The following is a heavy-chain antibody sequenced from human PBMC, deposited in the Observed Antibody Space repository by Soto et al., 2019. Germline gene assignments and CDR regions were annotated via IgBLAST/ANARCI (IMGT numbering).Heavy chain of an antibody. Sequence: GASVKVSCKASGYKFTTYFIHWVRQAPGQGLEWMGMIHPSGDTGYAQKFRGRVTMTIDTSTTTAYMELRNLTSEDTAVYFSVRGYCKTSPCSGDFQFWGQGTLVTVYS. CDR2: IHPSGDT. V-gene: IGHV1-46*01. CDR1: GYKFTTYF. D-gene: IGHD2-15*01. J-gene: IGHJ1*01. CDR3: VRGYCKTSPCSGDFQF.